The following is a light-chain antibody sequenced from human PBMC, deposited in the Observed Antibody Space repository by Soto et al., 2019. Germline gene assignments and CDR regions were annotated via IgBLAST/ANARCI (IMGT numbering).Light chain of an antibody. CDR3: QRYNNWPLT. CDR2: QTS. V-gene: IGKV3D-15*01. Sequence: EIVLTQSPATLSSFPGDRVTLSCRASQYISTRLAWYQHRPGQAPRLLIYQTSFRAAGIPARFSASRSGTEFSLTINSLQSEDFAVYYCQRYNNWPLTFGGGTKVDIK. J-gene: IGKJ4*01. CDR1: QYISTR.